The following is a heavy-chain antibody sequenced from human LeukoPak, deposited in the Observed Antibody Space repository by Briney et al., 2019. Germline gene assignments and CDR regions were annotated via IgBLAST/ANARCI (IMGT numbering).Heavy chain of an antibody. D-gene: IGHD3/OR15-3a*01. CDR1: GFTFSPYG. CDR2: VWYDGSTK. J-gene: IGHJ4*02. V-gene: IGHV3-33*01. Sequence: GGSLRLSCAASGFTFSPYGMHWVRQAPGKGLEWVAVVWYDGSTKYYSDSVKGRFTISRDNAKNSLYLQMNSLRAEDTAVYYCARVGTGGFDYWGQGTLVTVSS. CDR3: ARVGTGGFDY.